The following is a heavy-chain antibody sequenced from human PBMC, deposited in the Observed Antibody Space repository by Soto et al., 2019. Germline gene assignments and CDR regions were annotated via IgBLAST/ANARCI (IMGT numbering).Heavy chain of an antibody. V-gene: IGHV3-30*18. J-gene: IGHJ4*02. CDR3: AKDRRAGQWLDYFDY. CDR2: ISFDGSNK. D-gene: IGHD6-19*01. CDR1: GFSFSSFS. Sequence: QVQLVESGGGVVQPGRSLRLSCAASGFSFSSFSMHWVRQAPGKGLEWVAVISFDGSNKYYADSVKGRFTISRDNSKNTLYLQMNSLRAEDTAVYYCAKDRRAGQWLDYFDYWGQGTLVTVSS.